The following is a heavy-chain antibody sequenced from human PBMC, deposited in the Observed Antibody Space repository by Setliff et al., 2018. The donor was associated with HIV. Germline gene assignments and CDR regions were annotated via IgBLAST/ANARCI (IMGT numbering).Heavy chain of an antibody. V-gene: IGHV4-39*07. Sequence: ASETLSLTCTVSGGSISSSSYYWGWIRQPPGKGLEWIANIFYSGSSYYNPSLKSRVTISVDTSKNQFSLKLRSVTAADTALYYCARLVRGGSGHYFDYWGQGKLVTVSS. J-gene: IGHJ4*02. CDR3: ARLVRGGSGHYFDY. CDR1: GGSISSSSYY. D-gene: IGHD3-10*01. CDR2: IFYSGSS.